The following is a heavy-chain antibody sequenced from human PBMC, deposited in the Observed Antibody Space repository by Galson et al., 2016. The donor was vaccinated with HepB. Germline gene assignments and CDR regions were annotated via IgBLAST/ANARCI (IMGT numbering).Heavy chain of an antibody. CDR3: TRVPSYYGAIAVD. D-gene: IGHD4-17*01. CDR2: ARNKVNNYFT. Sequence: SLRLSCAVSGLKFTDAWVSWVRQAPGKGLEWVGRARNKVNNYFTEFAASVKGRFTISRDDSKNSVYLQMNSLKAGDTAVYYCTRVPSYYGAIAVDWGQGTLVAVSS. J-gene: IGHJ4*02. V-gene: IGHV3-72*01. CDR1: GLKFTDAW.